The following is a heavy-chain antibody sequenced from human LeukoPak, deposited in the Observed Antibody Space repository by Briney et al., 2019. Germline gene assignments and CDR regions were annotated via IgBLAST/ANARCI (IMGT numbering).Heavy chain of an antibody. Sequence: APVKVSCKASGYTFTSYAMNWVRQAPGQGLEWMGWINTNTGNPTYAQGFTGRFVFSLDTSVSTAYLQISSLKAEDTAVYYCARRGVKGDYYDSSGLFDYWGQGTLVTVSS. D-gene: IGHD3-22*01. CDR1: GYTFTSYA. J-gene: IGHJ4*02. V-gene: IGHV7-4-1*02. CDR3: ARRGVKGDYYDSSGLFDY. CDR2: INTNTGNP.